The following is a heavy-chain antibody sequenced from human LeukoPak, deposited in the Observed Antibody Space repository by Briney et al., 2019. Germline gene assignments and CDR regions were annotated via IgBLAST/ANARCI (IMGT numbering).Heavy chain of an antibody. CDR1: GGSFSGYY. D-gene: IGHD5-24*01. CDR3: ARVRDGPSHYYYYMDV. Sequence: PSETLSLTCAVYGGSFSGYYWSWIRQPPGKGLEWIGEINHSGSTNYNPSLKSRVTISVDTSKNQFSLKLSSVTAADTAVYYCARVRDGPSHYYYYMDVWGKGTTVTVSS. J-gene: IGHJ6*03. CDR2: INHSGST. V-gene: IGHV4-34*01.